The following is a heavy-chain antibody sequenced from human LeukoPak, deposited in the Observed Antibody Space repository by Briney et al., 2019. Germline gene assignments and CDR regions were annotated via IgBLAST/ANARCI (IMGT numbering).Heavy chain of an antibody. Sequence: SETLSLTCTVSGGTINSYYWSWIRQPPGQGLEWIGYIYYSGTTSYYPSFESRVTISVDTSRNQFSLKLRSVTAADTAVYYCAKNGQSGFSFDPWGQGTPVTVSS. J-gene: IGHJ5*02. V-gene: IGHV4-59*12. CDR3: AKNGQSGFSFDP. CDR2: IYYSGTT. CDR1: GGTINSYY. D-gene: IGHD1-26*01.